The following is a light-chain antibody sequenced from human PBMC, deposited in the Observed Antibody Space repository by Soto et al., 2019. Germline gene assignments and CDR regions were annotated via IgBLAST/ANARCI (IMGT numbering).Light chain of an antibody. Sequence: QSVLTQNPSASGSPGQSVTISCSESSSDIGGYTYVSWYQHHPGKAPTLMIYEVSKRPSGVPDRFSGSKSGNTASLTVSGLQAEDEADYYCSSFADSNSYVFGTGTKVTVL. V-gene: IGLV2-8*01. CDR3: SSFADSNSYV. CDR2: EVS. CDR1: SSDIGGYTY. J-gene: IGLJ1*01.